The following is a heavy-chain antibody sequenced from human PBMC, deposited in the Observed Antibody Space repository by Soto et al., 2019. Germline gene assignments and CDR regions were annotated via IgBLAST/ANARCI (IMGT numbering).Heavy chain of an antibody. CDR1: GFTLSSYA. V-gene: IGHV3-23*01. CDR2: ISGSGGST. Sequence: EVQLLESGGGLVQPGGSLRLSCAASGFTLSSYAMSWVRQAPGKGLEWVSAISGSGGSTYYADSVKGRFTISRDNSKNTLYLQMNSLRAEDTAVYYCANTVTAYYYYYGMDVWGQGTTVTVSS. D-gene: IGHD4-4*01. J-gene: IGHJ6*02. CDR3: ANTVTAYYYYYGMDV.